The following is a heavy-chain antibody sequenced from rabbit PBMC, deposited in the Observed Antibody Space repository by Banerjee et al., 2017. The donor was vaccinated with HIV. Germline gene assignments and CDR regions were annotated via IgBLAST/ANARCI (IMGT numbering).Heavy chain of an antibody. CDR3: ARAGSGYRQFDL. Sequence: QSLEESGGDLVKPGASLTLTCTASGFSFSNNYVMCWVRQAPGKGLEWIACIYAGSGGTTDYASWAKGRFTISKTSSTTVTLQMTSLTAADTATYFCARAGSGYRQFDLWGPGTLVTVS. CDR2: IYAGSGGTT. J-gene: IGHJ4*01. CDR1: GFSFSNNYV. V-gene: IGHV1S40*01. D-gene: IGHD8-1*01.